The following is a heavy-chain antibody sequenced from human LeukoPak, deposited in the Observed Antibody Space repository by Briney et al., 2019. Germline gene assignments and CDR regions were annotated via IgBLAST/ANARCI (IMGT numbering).Heavy chain of an antibody. D-gene: IGHD6-19*01. V-gene: IGHV4-59*01. CDR1: GGSISSYY. CDR2: IYYSGST. CDR3: ARVGYSSGWYIIDY. J-gene: IGHJ4*02. Sequence: PSETLSLTCTVSGGSISSYYWSWIRQPPGKGLEWIGYIYYSGSTNYNPSLKSRVTISVDTSKNQFSLKLSSVTAADTAVYYCARVGYSSGWYIIDYWGQGTLVTVSS.